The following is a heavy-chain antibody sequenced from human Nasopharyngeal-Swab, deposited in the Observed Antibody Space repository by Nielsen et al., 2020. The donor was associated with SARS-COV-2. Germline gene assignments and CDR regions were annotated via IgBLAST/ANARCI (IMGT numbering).Heavy chain of an antibody. Sequence: GGSLRLSCAASGFTFSSYGMHGVRQTPGKGLEWVALISYDGSHKYYADSVKGRFTISRDNSKNTLFLQINSLRAEDTAVYYCAKDGLRGGMITFGEVIEYYLDFWGQGTLVTVSS. D-gene: IGHD3-16*02. CDR3: AKDGLRGGMITFGEVIEYYLDF. J-gene: IGHJ4*02. V-gene: IGHV3-30*18. CDR1: GFTFSSYG. CDR2: ISYDGSHK.